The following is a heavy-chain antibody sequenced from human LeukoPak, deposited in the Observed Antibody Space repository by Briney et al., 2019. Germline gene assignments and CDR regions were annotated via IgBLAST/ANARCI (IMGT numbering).Heavy chain of an antibody. V-gene: IGHV3-21*01. CDR2: ISSSGSYI. CDR3: SRSSEYSTSSGQNL. J-gene: IGHJ4*02. D-gene: IGHD6-6*01. Sequence: PGGSLRLSCAVSGFTFSVYRMNWVRQAPGKGLECVASISSSGSYIYHADSVKRRFTISRDNAKNSLYLQMNSLRVEDTAVYYCSRSSEYSTSSGQNLWGQGTLVTVSS. CDR1: GFTFSVYR.